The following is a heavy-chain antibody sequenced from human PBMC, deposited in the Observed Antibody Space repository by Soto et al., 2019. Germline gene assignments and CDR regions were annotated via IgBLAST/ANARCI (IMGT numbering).Heavy chain of an antibody. CDR1: GGNFSSNG. CDR2: IMPTFVTT. D-gene: IGHD5-18*01. V-gene: IGHV1-69*13. Sequence: SVQFYSKPPGGNFSSNGIRWVRHAPGQGLEFMGGIMPTFVTTNYAQKFRGRVTITAEESTGTAYMELSSLRSDDTAVYYCAGESDSTWYNWLEPWGKGTLVTGSS. CDR3: AGESDSTWYNWLEP. J-gene: IGHJ5*02.